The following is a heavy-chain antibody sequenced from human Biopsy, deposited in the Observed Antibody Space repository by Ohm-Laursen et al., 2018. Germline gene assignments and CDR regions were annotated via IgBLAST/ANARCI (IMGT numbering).Heavy chain of an antibody. J-gene: IGHJ4*02. CDR2: IKQSGDT. D-gene: IGHD2-15*01. V-gene: IGHV4-34*01. CDR3: GNEVHGRDY. CDR1: TGSFNEYS. Sequence: SQTLSLTCAVSTGSFNEYSWTWIRRSPGKGLEWIGEIKQSGDTKYNPSLKSRVSISADASKYEFSLRLTSVTAADTAVYLCGNEVHGRDYWGLGAQVTVSS.